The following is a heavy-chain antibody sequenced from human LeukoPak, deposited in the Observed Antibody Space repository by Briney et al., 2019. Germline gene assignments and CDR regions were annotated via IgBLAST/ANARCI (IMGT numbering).Heavy chain of an antibody. CDR1: GGSISSGGYY. Sequence: SQTLSLTCTVSGGSISSGGYYWSWIRQHPGKGLEWIGYIYYSGSIYYNPSLKSRVTISVDTSRNQFSLKLSSVTAADTAVYYCARGVTMIVVVIGGMPDAFDIWGQGTMVTVSS. D-gene: IGHD3-22*01. J-gene: IGHJ3*02. CDR2: IYYSGSI. V-gene: IGHV4-31*03. CDR3: ARGVTMIVVVIGGMPDAFDI.